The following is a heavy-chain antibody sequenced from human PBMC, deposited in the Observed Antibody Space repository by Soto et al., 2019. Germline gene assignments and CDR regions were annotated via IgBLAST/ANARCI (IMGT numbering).Heavy chain of an antibody. CDR2: ISVYNGNT. Sequence: ASVKVSCKASGYIFTTYAINWVRQAPGQRPEWMGWISVYNGNTKSAEKFQGRVTTTTDTSTSTAYMELRSLSSDDTALYYCARDGRITVIRGPLPFDSWGQ. D-gene: IGHD3-10*01. CDR3: ARDGRITVIRGPLPFDS. CDR1: GYIFTTYA. V-gene: IGHV1-18*01. J-gene: IGHJ5*01.